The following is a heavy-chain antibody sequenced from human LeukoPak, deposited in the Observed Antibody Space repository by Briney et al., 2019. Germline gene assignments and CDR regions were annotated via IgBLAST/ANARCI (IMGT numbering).Heavy chain of an antibody. CDR1: GFTFSSYS. Sequence: GGSLRLSCAASGFTFSSYSMNWVRQAPGKGLEWVPSISSSYIYYADSVKGRFTISRDNAKNSLYLQMNSLRAEDTAVYYCARDFGLGDYWGQGTLVTVSS. CDR3: ARDFGLGDY. J-gene: IGHJ4*02. V-gene: IGHV3-21*01. CDR2: ISSSYI. D-gene: IGHD3-10*01.